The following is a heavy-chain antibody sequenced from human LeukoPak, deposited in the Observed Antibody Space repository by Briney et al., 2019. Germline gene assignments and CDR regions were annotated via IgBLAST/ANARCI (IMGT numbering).Heavy chain of an antibody. Sequence: PGGSLRLSCAASGFTISSNYMGWVRQAPGKGLEWASVIYSGGSTYYADSVKGRFTISRDNSKNTLYLQMNSLRAEDTAVYYCARRNPSCYGRQCYYYMDVWGRGTPVTVSS. CDR3: ARRNPSCYGRQCYYYMDV. J-gene: IGHJ6*03. V-gene: IGHV3-66*04. CDR2: IYSGGST. CDR1: GFTISSNY. D-gene: IGHD2-2*01.